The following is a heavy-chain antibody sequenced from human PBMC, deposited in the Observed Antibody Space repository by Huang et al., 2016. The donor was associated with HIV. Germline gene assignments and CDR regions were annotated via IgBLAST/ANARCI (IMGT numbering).Heavy chain of an antibody. D-gene: IGHD5-12*01. V-gene: IGHV1-3*01. CDR3: ARGWLQLWYLAD. CDR1: GYTFTNFA. CDR2: INAGTGDT. J-gene: IGHJ4*02. Sequence: QVPLVQSGPEVKSPGASVKVTCKASGYTFTNFAVLWVRQAPGQRPEWLGWINAGTGDTNYSQKFQGRVTISRDTSTSTAYLELSSLSSEDTAIYFCARGWLQLWYLADWGQGSLVTVSS.